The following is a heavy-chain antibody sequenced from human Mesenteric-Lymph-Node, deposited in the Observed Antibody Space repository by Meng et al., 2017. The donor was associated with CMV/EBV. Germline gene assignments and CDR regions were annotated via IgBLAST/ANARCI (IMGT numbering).Heavy chain of an antibody. CDR3: ARRGTTGYFFDS. CDR1: GFNSGDFD. V-gene: IGHV3-20*01. CDR2: INWNGGGR. Sequence: GESLKISCAASGFNSGDFDMFWVRQTPGKGLQCVSGINWNGGGRGYADSVKGRFTISRDNAKNSLYLQMNSLTVDDTALYHCARRGTTGYFFDSWGPGTLVTVSS. J-gene: IGHJ4*02. D-gene: IGHD2-8*02.